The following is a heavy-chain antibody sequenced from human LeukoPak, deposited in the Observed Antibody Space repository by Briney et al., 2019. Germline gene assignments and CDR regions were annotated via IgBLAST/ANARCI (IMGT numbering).Heavy chain of an antibody. CDR1: GYSISSGYY. CDR3: ARTYYGDNWFDP. D-gene: IGHD3-10*01. J-gene: IGHJ5*02. Sequence: SETLSLTCTVSGYSISSGYYWGWIRQPPGKGLEWIGSIYHSGSTYYNPSLKSRVIISVDTTKNQFSLNMRSVTAADTAVYYCARTYYGDNWFDPWGQGTLVTVSS. CDR2: IYHSGST. V-gene: IGHV4-38-2*02.